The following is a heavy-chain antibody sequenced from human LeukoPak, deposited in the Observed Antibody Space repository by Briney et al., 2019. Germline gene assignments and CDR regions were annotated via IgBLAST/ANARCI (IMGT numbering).Heavy chain of an antibody. Sequence: GGSLRLSCAASGFTFSSYAMHWVRQAPGKGLEFVSAIRSNGGSTYYANSLKGRFTISRDNSKNTLYLQMGSLRVDGMAVYYCARDYDFNWYFDLWGRGALVTVSS. CDR2: IRSNGGST. CDR1: GFTFSSYA. D-gene: IGHD3-3*01. J-gene: IGHJ2*01. CDR3: ARDYDFNWYFDL. V-gene: IGHV3-64*01.